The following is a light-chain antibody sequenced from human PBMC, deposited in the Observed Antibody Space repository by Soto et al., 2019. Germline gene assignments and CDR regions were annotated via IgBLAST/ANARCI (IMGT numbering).Light chain of an antibody. J-gene: IGKJ1*01. CDR1: QGISSY. V-gene: IGKV1-9*01. CDR3: QQYYSYPWT. Sequence: DIQLTQSPSFLSASLVYRFTITCRASQGISSYLAWYQQKPGKAPKLLIYAASTLQSGVPSRFSGSGSGTDFALTISCLQSEDFATYYCQQYYSYPWTFGQGTKVDIK. CDR2: AAS.